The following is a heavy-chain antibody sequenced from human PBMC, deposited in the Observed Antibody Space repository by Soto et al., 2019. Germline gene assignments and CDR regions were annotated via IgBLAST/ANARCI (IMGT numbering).Heavy chain of an antibody. D-gene: IGHD3-3*01. J-gene: IGHJ4*02. Sequence: ASVKVSCKASGYTFTSYGISWVRQAPGQGLEWMGWISAYNGNTNYAQKLQGRVTMTTDTSTSTAYMELRSLRSDDTAVYYCARSYDFWSGYYAPFDYWGQGTLVTVSS. CDR2: ISAYNGNT. CDR1: GYTFTSYG. V-gene: IGHV1-18*01. CDR3: ARSYDFWSGYYAPFDY.